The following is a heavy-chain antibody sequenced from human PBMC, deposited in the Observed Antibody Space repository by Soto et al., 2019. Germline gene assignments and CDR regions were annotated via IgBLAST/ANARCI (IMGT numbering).Heavy chain of an antibody. J-gene: IGHJ6*02. V-gene: IGHV4-30-4*01. CDR2: IYCSGST. D-gene: IGHD4-17*01. CDR3: ARSTVTLKYYYYGMDV. CDR1: GGSISSSDYY. Sequence: SETLSLTCTVSGGSISSSDYYWSWIRQPPGKGLEWIGYIYCSGSTYYNPSLKSRVTISVDTSKNQFSLKLSSVTAADTAVYYCARSTVTLKYYYYGMDVWGQGTTVTVSS.